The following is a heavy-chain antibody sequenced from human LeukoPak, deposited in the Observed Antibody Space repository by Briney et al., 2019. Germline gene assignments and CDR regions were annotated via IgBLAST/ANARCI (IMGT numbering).Heavy chain of an antibody. V-gene: IGHV4-4*07. CDR2: IYTSGST. CDR3: AREVVEMATIIFDY. D-gene: IGHD5-24*01. J-gene: IGHJ4*02. CDR1: GGSISSYY. Sequence: PSETLSLTCTVSGGSISSYYWSWIRQPAGKGLEWIGRIYTSGSTNYNPSLKSRVTMSVDTSKNQFSLKLSSVTAADTAVYYCAREVVEMATIIFDYWGQGTLVTVSS.